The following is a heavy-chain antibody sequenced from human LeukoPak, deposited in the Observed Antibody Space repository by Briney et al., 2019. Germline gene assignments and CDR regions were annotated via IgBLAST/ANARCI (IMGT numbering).Heavy chain of an antibody. D-gene: IGHD2-15*01. Sequence: PSETLSLTCTVSGGSISSSSYYWGWIRQPPGKGLEWIGSIYYSGSTYYNPSLKSRVTISVDKSKNQFSLKLSSVTAADTAVYYCARAVRVVAATRGYYYYYYMDVWGKGTTVTVSS. J-gene: IGHJ6*03. CDR2: IYYSGST. CDR3: ARAVRVVAATRGYYYYYYMDV. CDR1: GGSISSSSYY. V-gene: IGHV4-39*07.